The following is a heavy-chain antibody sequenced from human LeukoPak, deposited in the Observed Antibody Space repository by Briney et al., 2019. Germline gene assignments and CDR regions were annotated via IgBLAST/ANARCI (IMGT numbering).Heavy chain of an antibody. CDR1: GGSISTDH. CDR2: IYPSGRS. CDR3: ASFYYGSGLAVDY. Sequence: SETLSLTCTVSGGSISTDHWNWIRQPPGKGLERIGYIYPSGRSNYSPSLKSRVTISADTSKRQFSLKLTSVTAADTAVYYCASFYYGSGLAVDYWGQGILVTVSS. J-gene: IGHJ4*02. V-gene: IGHV4-4*09. D-gene: IGHD3-10*01.